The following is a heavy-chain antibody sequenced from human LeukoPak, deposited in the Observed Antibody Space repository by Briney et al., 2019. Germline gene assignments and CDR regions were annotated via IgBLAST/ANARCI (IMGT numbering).Heavy chain of an antibody. D-gene: IGHD5-24*01. CDR2: IYYSGST. J-gene: IGHJ4*02. CDR1: GGSISSYY. CDR3: ARDERRRDGYNYAGV. Sequence: PSETLSLTCTVSGGSISSYYWSWIRQPPGKGLEWIGYIYYSGSTNYNPSLKSRVTISVDTSKNHFSLKLSSVTAADAAVYYCARDERRRDGYNYAGVWGQGTLVTVSS. V-gene: IGHV4-59*01.